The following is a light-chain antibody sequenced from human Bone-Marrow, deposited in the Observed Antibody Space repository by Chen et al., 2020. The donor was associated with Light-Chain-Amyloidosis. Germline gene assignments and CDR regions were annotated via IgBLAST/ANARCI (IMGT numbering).Light chain of an antibody. CDR1: QTISSNY. J-gene: IGKJ4*01. CDR3: QQYGTSPRA. CDR2: GSF. Sequence: EIVLTQSPGTLSLSPGEGANLSCRASQTISSNYLTWYQQKFGQAPRLLIYGSFSRATGSPDRFTSSGSGADFTLTINRLEPENFARYDCQQYGTSPRAFGGGTKVEIK. V-gene: IGKV3-20*01.